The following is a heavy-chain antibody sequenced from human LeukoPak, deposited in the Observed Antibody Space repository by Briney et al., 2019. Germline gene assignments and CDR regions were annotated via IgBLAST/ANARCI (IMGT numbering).Heavy chain of an antibody. CDR1: GGSISSSSYY. J-gene: IGHJ4*02. CDR3: ARKAYDYYDSSGYPFDY. Sequence: SETLSLTCTVSGGSISSSSYYWGWIRQPPGKGLEWIGSIYYSGSPYYNPSLKSRVTISVDTSKNQLSLKLSSVTAADTAVYYCARKAYDYYDSSGYPFDYWGQGTLVTVSS. CDR2: IYYSGSP. V-gene: IGHV4-39*07. D-gene: IGHD3-22*01.